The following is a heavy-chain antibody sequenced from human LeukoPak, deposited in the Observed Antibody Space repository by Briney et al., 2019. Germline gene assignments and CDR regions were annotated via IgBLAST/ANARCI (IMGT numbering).Heavy chain of an antibody. V-gene: IGHV3-23*01. CDR1: GFTFSSYA. Sequence: GGSLRLSCAASGFTFSSYAMTWVRQAPGKGLEWVSAVSGSGGTTYYADSVKGRFTISRDNSKNTLYLQMNSLRAEDTAVYYCARVGPQDYYYMDVWGKGTTVTVSS. D-gene: IGHD2-15*01. CDR2: VSGSGGTT. CDR3: ARVGPQDYYYMDV. J-gene: IGHJ6*03.